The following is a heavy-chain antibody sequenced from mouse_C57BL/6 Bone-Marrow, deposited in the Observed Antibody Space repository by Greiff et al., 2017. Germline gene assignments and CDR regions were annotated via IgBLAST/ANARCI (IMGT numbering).Heavy chain of an antibody. V-gene: IGHV5-4*01. Sequence: EVHLVESGGGLVKPGGSLKLSCAASGFTFSSYAMSWVRQTPEKRLEWVATISDGGSYTYYPDNVKGRFTISRDNAKNTLYLQMSSLKSEDTAMYYCARQMTTVVAHYFDYWGQGTTLTVSS. J-gene: IGHJ2*01. CDR2: ISDGGSYT. CDR3: ARQMTTVVAHYFDY. D-gene: IGHD1-1*01. CDR1: GFTFSSYA.